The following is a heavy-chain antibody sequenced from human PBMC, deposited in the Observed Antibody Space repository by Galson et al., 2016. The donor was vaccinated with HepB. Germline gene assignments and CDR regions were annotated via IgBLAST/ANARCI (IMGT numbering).Heavy chain of an antibody. CDR2: ISGSGGST. CDR1: GFTFSSYA. J-gene: IGHJ4*02. D-gene: IGHD3-22*01. V-gene: IGHV3-23*01. CDR3: AKVGYYYDSSGSFDY. Sequence: SLRLSCAASGFTFSSYAMSWVRQAPGKGLEWVSAISGSGGSTYYADSVKGRFTISRDNSKNTLYLQMNSLRAEDTAVYYCAKVGYYYDSSGSFDYWGQGTLVTVSS.